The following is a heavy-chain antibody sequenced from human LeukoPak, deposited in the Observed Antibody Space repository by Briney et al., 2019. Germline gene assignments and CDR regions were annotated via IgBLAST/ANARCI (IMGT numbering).Heavy chain of an antibody. Sequence: GGSLRLSCAASGFTFSSYAMSWVREAPGKGLEWVSAISGSGGSTYYADSVKGRFTISRDNSKNTLYLKMNSMRAEDTAVYYCAKADIVVVPAAFDYWGQGTLATVSS. D-gene: IGHD2-2*01. J-gene: IGHJ4*02. V-gene: IGHV3-23*01. CDR3: AKADIVVVPAAFDY. CDR2: ISGSGGST. CDR1: GFTFSSYA.